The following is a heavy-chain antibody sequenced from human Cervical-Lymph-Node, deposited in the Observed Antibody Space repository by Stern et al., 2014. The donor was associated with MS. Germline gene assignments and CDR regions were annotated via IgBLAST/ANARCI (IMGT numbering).Heavy chain of an antibody. CDR2: IDPTSGGT. CDR3: ARERHSMDV. V-gene: IGHV1-2*02. CDR1: GYSFTAYY. J-gene: IGHJ6*02. Sequence: VQLVESGAEVKKPGASVKVSCKASGYSFTAYYMHWVRQAPGQGLEWMGWIDPTSGGTKSAQNCQGRVTMTRDTSISTFYMELSGLTSDDTAVFYCARERHSMDVWGQGTTVTVSS.